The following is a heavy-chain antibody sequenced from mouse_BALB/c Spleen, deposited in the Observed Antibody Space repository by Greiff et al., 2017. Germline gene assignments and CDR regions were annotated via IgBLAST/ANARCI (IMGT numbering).Heavy chain of an antibody. CDR1: GFTFSSYG. Sequence: EVHLVESGGGLVKPGGSLKLSCAASGFTFSSYGMSWVRQTPDKRLELVATINSNGGSTYYPDSVKGRFTISRDNAKNTLYLQMSSLKSEDTAMYYCARDGHYYGAGYWGQGTTLTVSS. CDR2: INSNGGST. D-gene: IGHD1-2*01. J-gene: IGHJ2*01. V-gene: IGHV5-6-3*01. CDR3: ARDGHYYGAGY.